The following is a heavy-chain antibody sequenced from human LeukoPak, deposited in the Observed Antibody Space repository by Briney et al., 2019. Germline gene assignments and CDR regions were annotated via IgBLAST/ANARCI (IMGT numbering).Heavy chain of an antibody. J-gene: IGHJ6*02. CDR1: GFTFSSYD. V-gene: IGHV3-13*01. CDR2: IGTAGDT. D-gene: IGHD3-22*01. CDR3: ARSYYDSSGYYYYYYGMDV. Sequence: GGSLRLSCAASGFTFSSYDMHWVRQATGKGLEWVSAIGTAGDTYYPGSVKGRFTISRENAKNSLYLQMNSLRAGDTAVYYCARSYYDSSGYYYYYYGMDVWGQGTTVTVSS.